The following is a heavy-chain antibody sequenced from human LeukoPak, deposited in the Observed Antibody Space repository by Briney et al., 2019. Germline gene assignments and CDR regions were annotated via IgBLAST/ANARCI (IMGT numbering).Heavy chain of an antibody. D-gene: IGHD3-16*01. Sequence: GGSLRLSCAASEFTSSSYGMSWVRQAPGKGLEWVSAISGGGESTYYADSVKGRFTISRDNSNHTLYLQMNSLRADDTAVYYCAKDRGRYARLGFDCWGQGTLVTVSS. V-gene: IGHV3-23*01. J-gene: IGHJ4*02. CDR1: EFTSSSYG. CDR2: ISGGGEST. CDR3: AKDRGRYARLGFDC.